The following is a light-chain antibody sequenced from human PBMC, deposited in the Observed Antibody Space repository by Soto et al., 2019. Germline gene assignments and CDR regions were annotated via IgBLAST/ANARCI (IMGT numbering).Light chain of an antibody. CDR1: QDISNY. Sequence: DIRMTQSPSSLSASVGDRVTITCQASQDISNYLNWYQQKPGKAPKLLIYDASNLETGVPSRFSGSGSGTDFTFTISSLQPEDIAAYYCQQYDNALFPFGPGTKVDIK. J-gene: IGKJ3*01. V-gene: IGKV1-33*01. CDR2: DAS. CDR3: QQYDNALFP.